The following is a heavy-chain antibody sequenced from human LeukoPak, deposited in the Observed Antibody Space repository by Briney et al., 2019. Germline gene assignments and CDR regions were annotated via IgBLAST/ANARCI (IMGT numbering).Heavy chain of an antibody. CDR2: IIPIFGTA. Sequence: GTSVKVSCKASGGTFSSYAISWVRQAPGQGLEWMGGIIPIFGTANYAQKFQGRVTITADESTSTAYMELSSLRSEDPAVYYCARGVRDTYNDFWSGLNAFDSWGEGTMVTVSS. V-gene: IGHV1-69*01. D-gene: IGHD3-3*01. J-gene: IGHJ3*02. CDR1: GGTFSSYA. CDR3: ARGVRDTYNDFWSGLNAFDS.